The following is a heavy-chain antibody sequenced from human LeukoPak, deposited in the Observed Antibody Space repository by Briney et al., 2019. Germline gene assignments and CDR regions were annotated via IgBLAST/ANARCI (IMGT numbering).Heavy chain of an antibody. Sequence: PGGSLRLSCAASGFTFSNAWMSWVRQAPGKGLEWVGRIKSKTDGGTTDYAAPVKGRFTISRDDSKNTLYLQMNSLKTEDTAVYYCTTEYYYDSSGYSGGLIGGPWGQGTLVTVSS. CDR3: TTEYYYDSSGYSGGLIGGP. CDR2: IKSKTDGGTT. J-gene: IGHJ5*02. V-gene: IGHV3-15*01. D-gene: IGHD3-22*01. CDR1: GFTFSNAW.